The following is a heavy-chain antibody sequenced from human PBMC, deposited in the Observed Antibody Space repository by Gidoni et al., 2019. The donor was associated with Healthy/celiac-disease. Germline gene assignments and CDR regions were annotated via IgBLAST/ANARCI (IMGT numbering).Heavy chain of an antibody. D-gene: IGHD1-26*01. CDR1: GFTFSSYG. CDR3: ARENDPYSGSYWHAFDI. J-gene: IGHJ3*02. CDR2: IWYDGSNK. Sequence: QVQLVESGGGVVQPGRSLRLSCAASGFTFSSYGMHWVRQAPGKGLGWVAVIWYDGSNKYYADSVKGRFTISRDNSKNTLYLQMNSLRAEDTAVYYCARENDPYSGSYWHAFDIWGQGTMVTVSS. V-gene: IGHV3-33*01.